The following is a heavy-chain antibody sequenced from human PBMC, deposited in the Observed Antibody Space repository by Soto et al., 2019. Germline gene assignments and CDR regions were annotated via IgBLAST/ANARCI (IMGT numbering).Heavy chain of an antibody. J-gene: IGHJ4*02. D-gene: IGHD6-19*01. CDR2: IYWDDDK. CDR1: GFSLSTILVC. CDR3: AHQIRGYSSGWLDY. Sequence: SGPTLVNPTQTLTLTCTFSGFSLSTILVCVGWIRQPPGKALEWLALIYWDDDKRYSPSLKSRLTITKDTSKNQVVLTMTNMDAVDTATYYCAHQIRGYSSGWLDYWGQGTLVTVSS. V-gene: IGHV2-5*02.